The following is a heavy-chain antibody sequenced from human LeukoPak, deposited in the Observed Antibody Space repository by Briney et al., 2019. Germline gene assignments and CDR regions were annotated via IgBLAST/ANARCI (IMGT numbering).Heavy chain of an antibody. D-gene: IGHD3-22*01. CDR3: ARLHLTYYYDSSGYYPLEGNYYMDV. CDR2: IYYSGST. V-gene: IGHV4-39*01. Sequence: SETLSLTCTVSSGSISTSNYYWGWVRQPPGKALEWIGSIYYSGSTYYNPSLKSRVTISVDTSKNQFSLKLSSVTAADTAVYYCARLHLTYYYDSSGYYPLEGNYYMDVWGKGTTVTISS. J-gene: IGHJ6*03. CDR1: SGSISTSNYY.